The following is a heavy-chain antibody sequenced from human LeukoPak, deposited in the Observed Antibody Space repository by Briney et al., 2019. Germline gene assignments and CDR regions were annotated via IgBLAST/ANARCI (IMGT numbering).Heavy chain of an antibody. CDR1: GYTFTGYY. J-gene: IGHJ4*02. V-gene: IGHV1-2*02. Sequence: GASVKVSCKASGYTFTGYYMHWVRQAPGQGLEWMGWINPNSGVTNFAQKFQGRVTMTRDTSISTAYMELSRLRSDDTAVYYCAREYSSSWFDTKFDYWGQGTLVTVSS. CDR2: INPNSGVT. CDR3: AREYSSSWFDTKFDY. D-gene: IGHD6-13*01.